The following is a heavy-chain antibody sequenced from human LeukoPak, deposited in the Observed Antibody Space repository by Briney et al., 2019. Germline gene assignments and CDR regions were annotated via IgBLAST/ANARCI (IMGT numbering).Heavy chain of an antibody. V-gene: IGHV1-2*02. J-gene: IGHJ4*02. CDR2: INPNSGGT. D-gene: IGHD3-3*01. CDR1: GYTFTGYY. Sequence: ASVKVSCKASGYTFTGYYMHWVRQAPGQGLEWMGWINPNSGGTNYAQKFQGRVTMTRDTSISTAYMELSRLRSDDTAVYYCAGDAYDFWSGYSYDYWGQGTLVTVSS. CDR3: AGDAYDFWSGYSYDY.